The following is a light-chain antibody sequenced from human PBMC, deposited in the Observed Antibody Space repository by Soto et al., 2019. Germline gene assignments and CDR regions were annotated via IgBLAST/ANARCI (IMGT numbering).Light chain of an antibody. CDR1: QSISSY. Sequence: DIQMTQSPSSLSASVGDRVTITCRASQSISSYLNWYQQKPGKAPKLLIYAASSLQSGVPSRFSDSASGTEFTLTISSLQPDDFATYYCQQYNSVRWTFGQGTKVDIK. V-gene: IGKV1-39*01. J-gene: IGKJ1*01. CDR3: QQYNSVRWT. CDR2: AAS.